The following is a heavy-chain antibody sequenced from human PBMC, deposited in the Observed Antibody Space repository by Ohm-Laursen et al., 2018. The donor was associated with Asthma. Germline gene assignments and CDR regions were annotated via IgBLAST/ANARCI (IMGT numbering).Heavy chain of an antibody. CDR2: GGSYYDGGLK. CDR3: AAWGSENF. CDR1: GFHFSSYA. D-gene: IGHD7-27*01. Sequence: SLRLSCAASGFHFSSYAMHWGRPAPGKGLEWVGVGGSYYDGGLKYYADSVKGRFTTSRDNSKNTLYLQMNSLRAEDTAVYYCAAWGSENFWGQGTLVTVS. V-gene: IGHV3-30-3*01. J-gene: IGHJ4*02.